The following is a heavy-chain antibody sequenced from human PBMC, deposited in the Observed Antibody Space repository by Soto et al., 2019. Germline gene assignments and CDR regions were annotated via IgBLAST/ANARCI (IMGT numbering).Heavy chain of an antibody. D-gene: IGHD3-10*01. CDR3: ARERGESYPMDY. Sequence: GSSVKVSCKASGYAFPSCGIRWVRQAPGQGLEWMGRISAYNGNTNYAQKLQGRVTMTTDTSTSTGYRELRSLRSDNTAVYYCARERGESYPMDYWGQGTLVTVS. J-gene: IGHJ4*02. CDR1: GYAFPSCG. V-gene: IGHV1-18*04. CDR2: ISAYNGNT.